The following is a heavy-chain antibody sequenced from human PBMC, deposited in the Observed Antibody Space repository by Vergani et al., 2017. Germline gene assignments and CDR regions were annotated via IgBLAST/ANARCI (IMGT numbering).Heavy chain of an antibody. D-gene: IGHD1-26*01. CDR2: INPSGGST. CDR3: ARWRGELPGADY. V-gene: IGHV1-46*01. Sequence: QVQLVQSGAEVKKPGASVKLSCKASGYTFITYYIHWVRQAPGQGLEWMGIINPSGGSTSYAQKFQGRVTMTRDTSTSTVYMEMTSLRSEDTAVYYCARWRGELPGADYWCQGTLVTVS. CDR1: GYTFITYY. J-gene: IGHJ4*02.